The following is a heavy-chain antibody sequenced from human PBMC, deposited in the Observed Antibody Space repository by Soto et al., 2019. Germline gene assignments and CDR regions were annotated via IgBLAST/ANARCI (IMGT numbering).Heavy chain of an antibody. CDR3: AGQRGARAMVRGVIEYYFDY. CDR2: IYHSGST. CDR1: GGSISSSNW. D-gene: IGHD3-10*01. J-gene: IGHJ4*02. V-gene: IGHV4-4*02. Sequence: PSETLSLTCAVSGGSISSSNWWSWVRQPPGKGLEWIGEIYHSGSTNYNPSLKSRVTISVDKSKNQFSLKLSSVTAADTAVYYCAGQRGARAMVRGVIEYYFDYWGQGTLVTVSS.